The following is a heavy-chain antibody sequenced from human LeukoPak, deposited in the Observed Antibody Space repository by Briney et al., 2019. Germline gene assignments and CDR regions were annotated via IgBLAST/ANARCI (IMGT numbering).Heavy chain of an antibody. Sequence: ASVRVSCKASGYTFTSYGISWVRQAPGQGLEWMGWISAYNGNTNYAQKLQGRVTMTTDTSTSTAYMELRSLRSDDTAVYYCARLSRVAAAGTGFYYWGQGTLVTVSS. CDR1: GYTFTSYG. D-gene: IGHD6-13*01. V-gene: IGHV1-18*01. CDR3: ARLSRVAAAGTGFYY. J-gene: IGHJ4*02. CDR2: ISAYNGNT.